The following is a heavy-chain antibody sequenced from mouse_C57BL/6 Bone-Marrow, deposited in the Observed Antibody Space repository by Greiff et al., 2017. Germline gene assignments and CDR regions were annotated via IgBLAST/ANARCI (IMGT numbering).Heavy chain of an antibody. D-gene: IGHD3-1*01. J-gene: IGHJ3*01. CDR1: GYTFTGYW. CDR2: ILPGSGST. CDR3: ASRVGRTWFAY. Sequence: QVQLQQSGAELMKPGASVKLSCKATGYTFTGYWIEWVKQRPGHGLEWIGEILPGSGSTNYNEKFKGKATFTADTSSNTAYMQLSSLTTEDSAIYYCASRVGRTWFAYWGQGTLVTVSA. V-gene: IGHV1-9*01.